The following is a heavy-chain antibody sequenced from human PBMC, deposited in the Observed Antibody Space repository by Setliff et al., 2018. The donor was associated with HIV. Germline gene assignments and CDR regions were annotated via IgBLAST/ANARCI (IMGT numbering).Heavy chain of an antibody. V-gene: IGHV3-30*04. CDR1: GFTFSSYA. CDR3: ASTSLPCSGGSCSLFYYYYYMDV. D-gene: IGHD2-15*01. CDR2: ISYDGSNR. J-gene: IGHJ6*03. Sequence: LRLSCAASGFTFSSYAMHWVRQAPGKGLEWVAIISYDGSNRYYAESVKGRFTISRDNSKNTLYLQMNSLRAEDSAVYYCASTSLPCSGGSCSLFYYYYYMDVWGKGTTVTVS.